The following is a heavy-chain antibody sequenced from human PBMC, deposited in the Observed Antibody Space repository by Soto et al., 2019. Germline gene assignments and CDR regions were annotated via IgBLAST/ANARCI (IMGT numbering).Heavy chain of an antibody. CDR1: GFTFSDYS. CDR3: ARGPSAAAPLSDWFFDL. Sequence: EVRLVESGGGLVLPGGSLRLSCAASGFTFSDYSMNWVRQAPGKGLEWVSYIASSSWNIYYADTVKGRFTISRDNAKNSLYLQMNSLRDEDTAVYYCARGPSAAAPLSDWFFDLWGRGTLVSVSS. V-gene: IGHV3-48*02. CDR2: IASSSWNI. D-gene: IGHD2-2*01. J-gene: IGHJ2*01.